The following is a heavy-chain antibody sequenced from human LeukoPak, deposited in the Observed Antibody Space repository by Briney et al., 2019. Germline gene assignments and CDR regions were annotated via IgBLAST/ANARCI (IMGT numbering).Heavy chain of an antibody. J-gene: IGHJ4*02. CDR2: IYYSGST. Sequence: PSETLSLTCTFSGGSVSSNIYYWNWIRQPPGKGLEWIGYIYYSGSTNYNPSLKSRVTISVDTSKNQFSLKLTSLTAADTAVYYCAREDSSGYLGYWGQGTLVTVSS. CDR3: AREDSSGYLGY. CDR1: GGSVSSNIYY. V-gene: IGHV4-61*01. D-gene: IGHD3-22*01.